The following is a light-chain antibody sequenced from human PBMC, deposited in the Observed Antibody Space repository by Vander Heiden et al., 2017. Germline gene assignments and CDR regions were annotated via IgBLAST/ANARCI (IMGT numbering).Light chain of an antibody. CDR3: QRYNS. J-gene: IGKJ2*01. CDR2: KTS. Sequence: DIQMTQSPSTLSASVGDRVTISCRASQSFSAWVAWYQQKSGKAPKLLIYKTSTLETGVPSRFSGTGSGPEFHLTISSLQPDDFATYYCQRYNSFGQGTKLQI. CDR1: QSFSAW. V-gene: IGKV1-5*03.